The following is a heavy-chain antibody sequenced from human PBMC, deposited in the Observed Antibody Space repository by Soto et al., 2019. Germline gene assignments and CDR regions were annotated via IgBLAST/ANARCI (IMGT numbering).Heavy chain of an antibody. D-gene: IGHD3-22*01. J-gene: IGHJ4*02. CDR3: GKEGRGYYYYFDY. V-gene: IGHV3-30*18. Sequence: GGSLRLSCAASGFTFSSYGMHWVRQAPGKGLEWVAVISYDGSNKYYADSVKGRFTISRDNSKNTLYLQMNSLRAEDTAVYYCGKEGRGYYYYFDYWGQGTLVTVSS. CDR1: GFTFSSYG. CDR2: ISYDGSNK.